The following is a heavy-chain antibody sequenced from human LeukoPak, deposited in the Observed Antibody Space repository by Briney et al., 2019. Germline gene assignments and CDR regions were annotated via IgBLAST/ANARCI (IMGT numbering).Heavy chain of an antibody. Sequence: EGSLRLSCAASGFTFSTYNMNWVRQAPGKGLEWVSAISGSGGSTYYADSVKGRFTISRDNFKNTLYLQMNSLRAEDTAVYYCAKAGREPGNYWGQGTLVTVSS. D-gene: IGHD1-14*01. J-gene: IGHJ4*02. CDR3: AKAGREPGNY. CDR2: ISGSGGST. V-gene: IGHV3-23*01. CDR1: GFTFSTYN.